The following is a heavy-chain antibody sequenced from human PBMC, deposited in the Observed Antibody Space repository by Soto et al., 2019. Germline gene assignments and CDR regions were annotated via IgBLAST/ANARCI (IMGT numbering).Heavy chain of an antibody. D-gene: IGHD3-22*01. Sequence: SAEVSCRASGDTFASFGFSWVRQAPGQGLEWLGWISAYNGDTHYAQKVRDRVTLTTDTSTNTAYMELNSLRPEDTAVYYCARFSYDDSGTQVLDPWGQGTLVTVYS. V-gene: IGHV1-18*01. J-gene: IGHJ5*02. CDR1: GDTFASFG. CDR2: ISAYNGDT. CDR3: ARFSYDDSGTQVLDP.